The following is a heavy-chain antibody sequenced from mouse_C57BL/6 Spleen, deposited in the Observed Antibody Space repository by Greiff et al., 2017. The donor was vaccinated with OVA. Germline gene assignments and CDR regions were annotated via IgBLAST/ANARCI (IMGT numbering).Heavy chain of an antibody. CDR3: ASASYSNPYYAMDY. Sequence: QVQLQQSGPELVKPGASVKISCKASGYAFSSSWMNWVKQRPGKGLEWIGRIYPGDGDTNYNGKFKGKATLTADKSSSTAYMQLSSLTSEDSAVYFCASASYSNPYYAMDYWGQGTSVTVSS. CDR2: IYPGDGDT. D-gene: IGHD2-5*01. CDR1: GYAFSSSW. J-gene: IGHJ4*01. V-gene: IGHV1-82*01.